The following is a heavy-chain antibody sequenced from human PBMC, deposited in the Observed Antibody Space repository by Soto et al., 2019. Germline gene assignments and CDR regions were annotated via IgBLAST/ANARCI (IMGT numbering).Heavy chain of an antibody. Sequence: QLQLQESGPGLVKPSETLSLTCTVSGGSISSSSYYWGWIRQPPGKGLEWIGSIYYSGSTYYNPSLKSRVTISVDTSKNQFSLKLSSVTAADTAVYYCAGGDTQYYFDYWGQGTLVTVSS. CDR2: IYYSGST. J-gene: IGHJ4*02. D-gene: IGHD2-21*02. CDR3: AGGDTQYYFDY. V-gene: IGHV4-39*01. CDR1: GGSISSSSYY.